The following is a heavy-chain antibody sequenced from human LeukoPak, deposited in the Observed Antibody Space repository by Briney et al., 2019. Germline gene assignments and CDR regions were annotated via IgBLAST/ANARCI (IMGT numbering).Heavy chain of an antibody. Sequence: ASVKVSCKASGYTFTGYYMHWVRQAPGQGLEWMGWINPNSGGTNYAQKFQGRVTMTRDTSISTAYMELSRLRSDDTAVYYCARVKVVGAILFDYWGQGTLVTVPS. J-gene: IGHJ4*02. CDR2: INPNSGGT. CDR3: ARVKVVGAILFDY. V-gene: IGHV1-2*02. D-gene: IGHD1-26*01. CDR1: GYTFTGYY.